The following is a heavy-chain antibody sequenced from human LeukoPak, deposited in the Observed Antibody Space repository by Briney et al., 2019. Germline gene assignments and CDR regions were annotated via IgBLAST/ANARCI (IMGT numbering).Heavy chain of an antibody. CDR2: IYYSGST. D-gene: IGHD3-10*01. CDR3: ARIPYYGSGSYYNAYWYFDL. V-gene: IGHV4-59*01. CDR1: GGSISSYY. J-gene: IGHJ2*01. Sequence: PSETLSLTCTVSGGSISSYYWSWIRQPPGKGLEWIGYIYYSGSTNYNPSLKSRVTISVDTSKNLFSLKLSSVTAADTAVYYCARIPYYGSGSYYNAYWYFDLWGRGTLVTVSS.